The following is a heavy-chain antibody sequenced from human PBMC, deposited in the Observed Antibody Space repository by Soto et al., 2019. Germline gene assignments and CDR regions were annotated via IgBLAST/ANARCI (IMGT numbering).Heavy chain of an antibody. V-gene: IGHV3-23*01. Sequence: GSLRLSCTASGFTFSTYAMSWVRQAPGKGLEWVSAISGSGGSTYYADSVKGRFTISRDNSKNTLFPQMNSLRAEDTAVLYCAKERTYSGTYYEFDSWGQGTLVTVSS. CDR2: ISGSGGST. D-gene: IGHD1-26*01. CDR1: GFTFSTYA. J-gene: IGHJ4*02. CDR3: AKERTYSGTYYEFDS.